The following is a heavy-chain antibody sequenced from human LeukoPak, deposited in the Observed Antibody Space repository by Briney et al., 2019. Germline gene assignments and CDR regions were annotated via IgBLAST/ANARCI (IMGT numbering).Heavy chain of an antibody. D-gene: IGHD2-2*01. J-gene: IGHJ6*02. Sequence: GGSLRLSCAASGFTFSGSAMHWVRQASGKGLEWVGRIRSKANSYATAYAASVKGRFTISRDDSKNTAYLQMNSLKTEDTAVYYCTRSSYKYQLLFGDYYYGMDVWGQGTTVTVSS. CDR2: IRSKANSYAT. CDR1: GFTFSGSA. V-gene: IGHV3-73*01. CDR3: TRSSYKYQLLFGDYYYGMDV.